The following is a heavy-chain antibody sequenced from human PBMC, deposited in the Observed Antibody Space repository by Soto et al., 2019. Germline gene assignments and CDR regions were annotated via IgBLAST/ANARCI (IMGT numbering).Heavy chain of an antibody. D-gene: IGHD6-13*01. J-gene: IGHJ5*02. Sequence: QVQLVESGGGVVQPGRSLRLSCAASGITFSSYGMHWVRQAPGKGLEWVAVIWYDGSNKYYADSVKGRFTISRDNSKNTLYLQMNSLRVEDMAVYYCAREGLRGIAAAGTAGWFDPWGQGTLVTVSS. V-gene: IGHV3-33*01. CDR2: IWYDGSNK. CDR1: GITFSSYG. CDR3: AREGLRGIAAAGTAGWFDP.